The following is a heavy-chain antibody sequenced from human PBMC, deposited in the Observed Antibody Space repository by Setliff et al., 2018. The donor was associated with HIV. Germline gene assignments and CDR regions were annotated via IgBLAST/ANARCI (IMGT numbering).Heavy chain of an antibody. CDR2: ISPYNGHT. Sequence: ASVKVSCKASGYTFTSYGISWVRQAPGQGLEWMGWISPYNGHTKYAEKFQGRVTMTTDTSTSTAYMELRSLRSDDTAVYYCARATDYDSSGYYSLNFDYWGQGTLVTVSS. D-gene: IGHD3-22*01. J-gene: IGHJ4*02. CDR3: ARATDYDSSGYYSLNFDY. V-gene: IGHV1-18*01. CDR1: GYTFTSYG.